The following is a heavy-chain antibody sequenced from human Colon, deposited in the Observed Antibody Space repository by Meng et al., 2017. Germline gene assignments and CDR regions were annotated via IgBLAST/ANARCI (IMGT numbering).Heavy chain of an antibody. CDR2: ISYDGSNK. CDR1: GFTFSSYA. J-gene: IGHJ2*01. D-gene: IGHD3-10*01. Sequence: GGSLRLSCAASGFTFSSYAMHWVRQAPGKGLEWVAVISYDGSNKYYADSVKGRFTISRDNSKNTLYLQMNSLRAEDTAVYYCARDRITMVRGVIKGWYFDLWGRGTLVTVSS. V-gene: IGHV3-30*04. CDR3: ARDRITMVRGVIKGWYFDL.